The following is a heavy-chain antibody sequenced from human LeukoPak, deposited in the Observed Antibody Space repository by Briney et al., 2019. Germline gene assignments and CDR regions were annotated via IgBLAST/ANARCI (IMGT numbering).Heavy chain of an antibody. J-gene: IGHJ4*02. Sequence: PGGSLRLSCAASGFTFSSYAMSWVRQAPGKGLEWVSAISGSGGSTYYADSVKGRFTISRDNPKNTLYLQMNSLRAEDTAVYYCAKDNSDDSSGYYTDYWGQGTLVTVSS. CDR3: AKDNSDDSSGYYTDY. CDR1: GFTFSSYA. CDR2: ISGSGGST. D-gene: IGHD3-22*01. V-gene: IGHV3-23*01.